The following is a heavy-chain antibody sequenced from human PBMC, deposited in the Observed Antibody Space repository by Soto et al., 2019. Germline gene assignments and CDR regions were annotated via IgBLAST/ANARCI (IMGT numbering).Heavy chain of an antibody. Sequence: DVQLVESGGGLVQPGGSLRLSCAASGFIFSGYSMNWVRQAPGKGLEWLSYIAESGRSIYYADSVKGRFPISRDNAPNSLYLRTNSLIACDTAVYSFSRDADRVPKDQHAIRGDYWGQGTLVIGSS. CDR3: SRDADRVPKDQHAIRGDY. J-gene: IGHJ4*02. CDR1: GFIFSGYS. V-gene: IGHV3-48*01. D-gene: IGHD5-12*01. CDR2: IAESGRSI.